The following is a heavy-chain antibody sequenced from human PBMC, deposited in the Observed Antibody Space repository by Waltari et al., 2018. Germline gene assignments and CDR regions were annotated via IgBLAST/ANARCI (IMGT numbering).Heavy chain of an antibody. CDR2: IKQDGNEK. CDR3: AKGRYHYDSSGYYGA. D-gene: IGHD3-22*01. J-gene: IGHJ5*02. Sequence: EVQLVESGGGLVQPGGSLRLSCAASGFTFRSHWMTWVRQAPGKGLEWVANIKQDGNEKYYVDCVKGRFTIARDNAKNSLFLQMNSLRVEDTAVYYCAKGRYHYDSSGYYGAWGQGTLVTVSS. CDR1: GFTFRSHW. V-gene: IGHV3-7*01.